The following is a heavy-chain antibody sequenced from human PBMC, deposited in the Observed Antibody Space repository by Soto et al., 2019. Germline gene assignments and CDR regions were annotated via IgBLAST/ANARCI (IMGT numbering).Heavy chain of an antibody. V-gene: IGHV1-69*01. CDR2: IIPIFGTA. J-gene: IGHJ6*02. Sequence: QVQLVESGGGVVQPGRSLRLSCAASGFTFSSYAISWVRQAPGQGLEWMGGIIPIFGTANYAQKFQGRVTITADESTSTAYMELSSLRSEDTAVYYCARGSPRRYYYYGMDVWGQGTTVTVSS. CDR3: ARGSPRRYYYYGMDV. CDR1: GFTFSSYA. D-gene: IGHD6-6*01.